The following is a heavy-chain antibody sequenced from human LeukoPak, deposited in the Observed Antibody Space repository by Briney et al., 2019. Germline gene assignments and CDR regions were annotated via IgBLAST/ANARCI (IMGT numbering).Heavy chain of an antibody. CDR1: GVSISSYY. CDR2: IYYSGST. CDR3: VGIAVAGPDY. J-gene: IGHJ4*02. D-gene: IGHD6-19*01. V-gene: IGHV4-59*08. Sequence: SETLSLTCTVSGVSISSYYWSWIRQPPGKGLEWIGYIYYSGSTNYNPSLKSRVTISVDTSKNQFSLKLSSVTAADTAVYYCVGIAVAGPDYWGQGTLVTVSS.